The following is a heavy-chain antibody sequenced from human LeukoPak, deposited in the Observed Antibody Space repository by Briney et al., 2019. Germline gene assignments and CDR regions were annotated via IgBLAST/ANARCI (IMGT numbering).Heavy chain of an antibody. Sequence: GASVKVSCKASGGTFSSYAISWVRQAPGQGLEWMGGIIPIFGTANYAQKFQGRVTITADESTSTAYMELSSLRSEDTAVYYCARDSYDSSGYLGLSWFDPWGQGTLVTVSS. CDR3: ARDSYDSSGYLGLSWFDP. D-gene: IGHD3-22*01. V-gene: IGHV1-69*13. CDR1: GGTFSSYA. J-gene: IGHJ5*02. CDR2: IIPIFGTA.